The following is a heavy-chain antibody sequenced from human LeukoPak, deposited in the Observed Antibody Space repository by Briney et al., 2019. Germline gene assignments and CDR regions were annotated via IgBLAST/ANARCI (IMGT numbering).Heavy chain of an antibody. D-gene: IGHD1-1*01. CDR2: IHYSGRA. CDR1: GGSISGYY. CDR3: ASLDNWNPPP. Sequence: PSETLSLTCSVSGGSISGYYWTWVRQPPGKGLEWIGQIHYSGRADYNPSLKSRITMSVDTSRNQISRKRSSVTAADTAVYYCASLDNWNPPPWGQGTLVTVSS. J-gene: IGHJ4*02. V-gene: IGHV4-59*01.